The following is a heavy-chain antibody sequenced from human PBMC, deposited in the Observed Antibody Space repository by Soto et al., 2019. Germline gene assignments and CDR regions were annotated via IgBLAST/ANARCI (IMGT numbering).Heavy chain of an antibody. D-gene: IGHD3-10*01. V-gene: IGHV4-4*02. CDR3: ARNQGHYYGSGPHDGLDI. Sequence: QVHLEESGPGLIKPSGTLSLTCAVSSGSITSIHWWSWVRQAPGRGLEWIGEIQHTGSTRYNPSLKSRVTISVDDYKNQFSLKLNSVTAADRAVYFCARNQGHYYGSGPHDGLDIWGQGTMVTVTS. CDR2: IQHTGST. CDR1: SGSITSIHW. J-gene: IGHJ3*02.